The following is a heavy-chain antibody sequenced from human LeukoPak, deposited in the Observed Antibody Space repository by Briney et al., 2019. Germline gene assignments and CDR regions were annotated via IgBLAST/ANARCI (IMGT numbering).Heavy chain of an antibody. V-gene: IGHV4-34*01. D-gene: IGHD3-3*01. Sequence: SETLSLACAVYGGSFSGYYWRWIRQPPGRGLEWIGEINHSGTTNYHPSLKSRVTISVDTSKNPFSLKLSSVTAADTAVYYCASQAFTIFGVLDYWGREPWSPSPQ. J-gene: IGHJ4*02. CDR3: ASQAFTIFGVLDY. CDR2: INHSGTT. CDR1: GGSFSGYY.